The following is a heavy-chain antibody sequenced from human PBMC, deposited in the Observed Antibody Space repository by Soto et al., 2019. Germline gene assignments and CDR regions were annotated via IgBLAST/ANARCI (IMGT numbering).Heavy chain of an antibody. CDR3: AKDGGADGYFGNWLAP. J-gene: IGHJ5*02. CDR2: IIPIFGTT. CDR1: AGTFSNYA. D-gene: IGHD5-12*01. V-gene: IGHV1-69*15. Sequence: QVHLVQSGAEVKKPGSSVNVSCKASAGTFSNYAITWVRQAPGQGLEWVGRIIPIFGTTNVAQKFQGRVTITADETTTTAYMELSGLRSDDTAVYYCAKDGGADGYFGNWLAPWGQGTLVTVSS.